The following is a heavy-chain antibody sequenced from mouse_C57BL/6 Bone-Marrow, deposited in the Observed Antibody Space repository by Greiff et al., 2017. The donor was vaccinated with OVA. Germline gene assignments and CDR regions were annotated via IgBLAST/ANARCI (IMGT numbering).Heavy chain of an antibody. J-gene: IGHJ2*01. V-gene: IGHV3-6*01. CDR2: ISYDGSN. Sequence: EVHLVESGPGLVKPSQSLSLTCSVTGYSITSGYYWNWIRQFPGNKLEWMGYISYDGSNNYNPSLKNRISITRDTSKNQFFLKLNSVTTEDTATYYCARAYYGRGGGDYWGQGTTLTVSS. CDR1: GYSITSGYY. D-gene: IGHD1-1*01. CDR3: ARAYYGRGGGDY.